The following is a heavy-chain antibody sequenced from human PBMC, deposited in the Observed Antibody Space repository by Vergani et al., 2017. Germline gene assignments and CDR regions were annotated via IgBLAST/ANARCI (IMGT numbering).Heavy chain of an antibody. V-gene: IGHV3-53*02. CDR1: GFTVSSNY. Sequence: EVQLVETGGGLIQPGGSLRLSCAASGFTVSSNYMSWVRQAPGKGLEWVSVIYSGGSTYYADSVKGRFTISRDNSKNTLYLQMNSLKTEDTAVYYCARESQAYYYGMDVWGQGTTVTVSS. J-gene: IGHJ6*02. CDR3: ARESQAYYYGMDV. CDR2: IYSGGST.